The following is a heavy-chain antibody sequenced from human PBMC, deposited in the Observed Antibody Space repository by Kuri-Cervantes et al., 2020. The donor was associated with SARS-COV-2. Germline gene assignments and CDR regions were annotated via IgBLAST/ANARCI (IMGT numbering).Heavy chain of an antibody. CDR3: ARETNLGY. J-gene: IGHJ4*02. CDR1: GFTFSTYW. CDR2: IKGDASNK. Sequence: GESLKISCAASGFTFSTYWMSWVRQAPGKGLEWVASIKGDASNKYYADSVKARYTISRDNAKNSLYLQMNSLRAEDTAVYYCARETNLGYWGQGTLVTVSS. D-gene: IGHD1-14*01. V-gene: IGHV3-7*03.